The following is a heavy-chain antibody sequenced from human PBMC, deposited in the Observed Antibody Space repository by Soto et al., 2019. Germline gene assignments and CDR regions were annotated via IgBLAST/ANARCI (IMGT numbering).Heavy chain of an antibody. J-gene: IGHJ4*02. Sequence: QVQLVESGGGVVQPGRSLRLSCAASGFTFSSYGMHWVRQAPGKGLEWVAVISYDGSNKYYADSVKGRFTISRDNSKNTLYLQMNSLRAEDTAVYYCAKDQGGTVVTSSVPDYWGQGTLVTVSS. CDR2: ISYDGSNK. CDR1: GFTFSSYG. V-gene: IGHV3-30*18. CDR3: AKDQGGTVVTSSVPDY. D-gene: IGHD2-21*02.